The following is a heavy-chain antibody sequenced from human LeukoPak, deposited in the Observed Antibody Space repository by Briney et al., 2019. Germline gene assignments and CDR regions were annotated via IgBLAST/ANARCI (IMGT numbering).Heavy chain of an antibody. CDR2: VNPNSGDT. D-gene: IGHD1-26*01. Sequence: ASVKVSCKASGYTFTGYYLHWVRQAHGQGLEWMGCVNPNSGDTNYAQKFQGSVTMTRDTSISTVYMELSRLRSDDTAVYYCARASGSYWWFDSWGQGTLVTVSS. J-gene: IGHJ5*01. CDR3: ARASGSYWWFDS. CDR1: GYTFTGYY. V-gene: IGHV1-2*02.